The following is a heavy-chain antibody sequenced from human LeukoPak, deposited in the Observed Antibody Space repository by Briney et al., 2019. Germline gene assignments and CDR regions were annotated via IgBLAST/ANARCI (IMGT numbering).Heavy chain of an antibody. CDR2: IKQDGSEK. V-gene: IGHV3-7*01. J-gene: IGHJ4*02. CDR3: ARDLYASGSYDY. Sequence: GGSLRLSCAASGFTFSTYDMNWVRQAPGKGLEWVANIKQDGSEKNYVDSVKGRFTISRDNAKNSLYLQMNILRAEDTAVYYCARDLYASGSYDYWGQGTLVTVSS. D-gene: IGHD3-10*01. CDR1: GFTFSTYD.